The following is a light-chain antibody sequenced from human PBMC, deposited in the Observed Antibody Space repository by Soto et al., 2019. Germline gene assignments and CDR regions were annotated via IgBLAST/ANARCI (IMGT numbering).Light chain of an antibody. CDR1: SSDIGAYNY. V-gene: IGLV2-14*03. CDR2: DVV. Sequence: QSVLTQPASVSGSPGQSITISCAGTSSDIGAYNYVSWYQHLPGKAPKLIIYDVVTRPSGISTRFSASKSGNTASLTISGLQAEDEADYYCNSYTTRNTEVFGTGTKVTVL. J-gene: IGLJ1*01. CDR3: NSYTTRNTEV.